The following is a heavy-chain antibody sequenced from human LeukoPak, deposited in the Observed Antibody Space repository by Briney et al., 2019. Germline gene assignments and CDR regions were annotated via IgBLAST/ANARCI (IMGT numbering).Heavy chain of an antibody. J-gene: IGHJ4*02. CDR1: GFTFSTYP. CDR2: ISFDGSNK. CDR3: AKDLGSVVTPPSLDY. V-gene: IGHV3-30*04. Sequence: GGSLRLSCVASGFTFSTYPMHWVRQAPGKGLEWVALISFDGSNKYYADSVKGRFTISRDNSKNTLYLQMNSLRAEDTAVYYCAKDLGSVVTPPSLDYWGQGTLVTVSS. D-gene: IGHD4-23*01.